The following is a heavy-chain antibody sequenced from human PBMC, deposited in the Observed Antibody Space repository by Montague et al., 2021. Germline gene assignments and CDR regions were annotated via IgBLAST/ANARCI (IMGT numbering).Heavy chain of an antibody. CDR3: ARHSSGWYSDFDY. CDR1: GFSLTTRAVG. J-gene: IGHJ4*02. D-gene: IGHD6-19*01. Sequence: PALVKPTQTLTLTCTFSGFSLTTRAVGVGWIRQPPGKALEWLALIYWNDDKRYGPSLKSRLTITKDTSKNQVVLTMTNANPVDTATYYCARHSSGWYSDFDYWSQGTLVTVSS. CDR2: IYWNDDK. V-gene: IGHV2-5*01.